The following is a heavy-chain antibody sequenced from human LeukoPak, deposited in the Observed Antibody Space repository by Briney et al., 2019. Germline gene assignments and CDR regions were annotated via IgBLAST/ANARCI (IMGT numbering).Heavy chain of an antibody. CDR3: ARHTGEWLRPHHFDY. CDR2: IYYSGST. V-gene: IGHV4-39*01. J-gene: IGHJ4*02. D-gene: IGHD5-12*01. Sequence: PSETLSLTCTVPGGSISSSSYYWGWIRQPPGKGLEWIGSIYYSGSTYYNPSLKSRVTISVDTSKNQFSLKLSSVTAADTAVYYCARHTGEWLRPHHFDYWGQGTLVTVSS. CDR1: GGSISSSSYY.